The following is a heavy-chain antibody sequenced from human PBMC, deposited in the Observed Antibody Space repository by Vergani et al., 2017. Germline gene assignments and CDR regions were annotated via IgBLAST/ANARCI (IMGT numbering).Heavy chain of an antibody. CDR1: GFTFSSYG. D-gene: IGHD3-22*01. J-gene: IGHJ4*02. Sequence: QVQLVESGGGVVQPGGSLRLSCAASGFTFSSYGMHWVRQAPGKGLEWVAFIRYDGSNKYYADSVKGRFTISRDNSKNTLYLQMNSLRAEDTAVYYCAKAPDYYDSRDIYYWGQGTLVTVSS. CDR2: IRYDGSNK. CDR3: AKAPDYYDSRDIYY. V-gene: IGHV3-30*02.